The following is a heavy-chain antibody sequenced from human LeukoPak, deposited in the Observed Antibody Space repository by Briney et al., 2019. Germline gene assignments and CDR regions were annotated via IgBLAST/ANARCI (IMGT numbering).Heavy chain of an antibody. V-gene: IGHV4-39*07. D-gene: IGHD3-22*01. J-gene: IGHJ4*02. CDR1: GGSISSSSYY. CDR2: IYYSGST. CDR3: ARDRITMIVVVGAFDY. Sequence: SETLSLTCTVSGGSISSSSYYWGWIRQPPGKGLEWIGSIYYSGSTYYNLSLKSRVTISVDTSKNQFSLKLSSVTAADTAVYYCARDRITMIVVVGAFDYWGQGTLVTVSS.